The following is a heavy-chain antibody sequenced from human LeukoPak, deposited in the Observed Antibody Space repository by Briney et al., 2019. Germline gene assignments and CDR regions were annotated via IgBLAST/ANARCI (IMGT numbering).Heavy chain of an antibody. V-gene: IGHV5-10-1*01. CDR3: ARHGGYCSSTSCYGIGWFDP. Sequence: LGASLQISCKGSGSNFTSYWIRWVRQLPGKGLEWMGRIDPSDCYTNYSPSFQGHVTISADKSISTAYLQWSSLKASDTAMYYCARHGGYCSSTSCYGIGWFDPWGQGTLVTVSS. D-gene: IGHD2-2*01. CDR2: IDPSDCYT. CDR1: GSNFTSYW. J-gene: IGHJ5*02.